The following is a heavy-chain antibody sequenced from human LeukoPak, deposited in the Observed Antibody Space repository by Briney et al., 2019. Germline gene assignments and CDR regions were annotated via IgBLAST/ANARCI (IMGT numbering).Heavy chain of an antibody. CDR3: ARGEVYYYDSSGYYYYYYYMDV. V-gene: IGHV3-74*01. Sequence: GGSLRLSCAASGFTFSSYWMHWVRQAPGKGLVWVSRINSDGSSTSYADSVKGRFTLSRDNAKNTLYLQMNSLRAEDTAVYYCARGEVYYYDSSGYYYYYYYMDVWGKGTTVTVSS. D-gene: IGHD3-22*01. CDR1: GFTFSSYW. J-gene: IGHJ6*03. CDR2: INSDGSST.